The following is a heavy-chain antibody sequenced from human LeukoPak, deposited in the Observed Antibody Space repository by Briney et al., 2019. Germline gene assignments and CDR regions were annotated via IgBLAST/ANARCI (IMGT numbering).Heavy chain of an antibody. CDR3: ARLPRWGWYCSGGSCYSFDY. Sequence: SETLSLTCTVSGGSISSSSYYWGWIRQPPGKGLEWIGSIYYSGSTYYNPSLKSRVTISVDTSKNQFSLKLSSVTAADTAVYYCARLPRWGWYCSGGSCYSFDYWGQGTLVTVSS. CDR2: IYYSGST. J-gene: IGHJ4*02. CDR1: GGSISSSSYY. V-gene: IGHV4-39*01. D-gene: IGHD2-15*01.